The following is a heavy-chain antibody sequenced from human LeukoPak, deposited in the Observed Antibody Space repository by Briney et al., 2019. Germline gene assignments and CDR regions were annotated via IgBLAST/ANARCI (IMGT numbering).Heavy chain of an antibody. Sequence: ASVKVSCKASGYTFTTYYMHWVGQAPGQGLEWMGIINCSGGSTIYAQKFQGRVTMTRDTSTRTVYMELSSLRSEDTAVYYCSRPRSTGYYSDLDFWGQGTLVTVSS. CDR2: INCSGGST. D-gene: IGHD3-9*01. CDR3: SRPRSTGYYSDLDF. J-gene: IGHJ4*02. V-gene: IGHV1-46*01. CDR1: GYTFTTYY.